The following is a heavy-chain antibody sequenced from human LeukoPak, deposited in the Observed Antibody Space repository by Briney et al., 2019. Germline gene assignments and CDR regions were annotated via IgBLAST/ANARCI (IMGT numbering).Heavy chain of an antibody. CDR2: IQNDGSDK. CDR1: GINFRSSG. CDR3: AREGGRAVPGRFDQ. J-gene: IGHJ4*02. Sequence: LSGGSLRLSCAASGINFRSSGMHWVRQAPGKGLEWVTFIQNDGSDKYYAASVKGRFTISRDNSKNTVYLHMASLRADDTALYYYAREGGRAVPGRFDQWGQGTLVTVSS. D-gene: IGHD6-13*01. V-gene: IGHV3-30*02.